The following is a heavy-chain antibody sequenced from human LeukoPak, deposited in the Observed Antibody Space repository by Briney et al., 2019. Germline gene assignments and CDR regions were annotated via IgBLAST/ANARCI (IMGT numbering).Heavy chain of an antibody. D-gene: IGHD5-24*01. CDR1: GFTVSSNY. Sequence: GGSLRLSCAASGFTVSSNYMTWVRQGPGKGLEWVSVIYIGGSTYYADSVKGRFTISRDNFKNTLYLQMDSLRAEDTAVYYCARENGYKVFDYWGQGTLVTVSS. V-gene: IGHV3-53*01. CDR3: ARENGYKVFDY. J-gene: IGHJ4*02. CDR2: IYIGGST.